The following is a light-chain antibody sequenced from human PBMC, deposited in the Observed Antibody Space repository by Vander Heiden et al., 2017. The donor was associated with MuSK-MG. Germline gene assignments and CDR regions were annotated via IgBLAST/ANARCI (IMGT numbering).Light chain of an antibody. V-gene: IGLV1-51*01. CDR2: DNE. J-gene: IGLJ2*01. CDR1: SSNIEKNY. CDR3: GTAANTRSAGV. Sequence: QSVLTQPPSVSAAPGQEVTLSSFGSSSNIEKNYVSWYQQLPAPAPNLLIYDNERRSSGIPDRFSGSKSGTSATLATTRLQTGDEADYYCGTAANTRSAGVLGGGTKLTVL.